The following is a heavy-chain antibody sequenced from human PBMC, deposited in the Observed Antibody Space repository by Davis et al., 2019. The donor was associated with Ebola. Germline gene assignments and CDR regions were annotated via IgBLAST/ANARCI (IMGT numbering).Heavy chain of an antibody. Sequence: ASSVQVSCKASGYTFTSYGISWVRQAPGQGLEWMGWISAYNGNTNYAQKLQGRVTMTTDTSTSTAYMELRSLRSDDTAVYYCARGPLYYDFWSGYYRWFDPWGQGTLVTVSS. CDR2: ISAYNGNT. J-gene: IGHJ5*02. CDR3: ARGPLYYDFWSGYYRWFDP. V-gene: IGHV1-18*01. CDR1: GYTFTSYG. D-gene: IGHD3-3*01.